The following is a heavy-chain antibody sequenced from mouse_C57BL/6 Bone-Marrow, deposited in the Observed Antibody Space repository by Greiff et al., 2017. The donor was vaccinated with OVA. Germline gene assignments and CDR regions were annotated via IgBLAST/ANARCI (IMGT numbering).Heavy chain of an antibody. CDR2: INPNNSGT. J-gene: IGHJ2*01. CDR3: ASPGDYGIF. V-gene: IGHV1-26*01. D-gene: IGHD2-1*01. CDR1: GYTFTDYY. Sequence: EVQLQQSGPELVKPGASVKISCKASGYTFTDYYMNWVKQSHGKSLEWIGDINPNNSGTSYNQKFKGKATLTVDKSSSTAYMELRSLTSEDSAVYYCASPGDYGIFWGQGTTLTVSS.